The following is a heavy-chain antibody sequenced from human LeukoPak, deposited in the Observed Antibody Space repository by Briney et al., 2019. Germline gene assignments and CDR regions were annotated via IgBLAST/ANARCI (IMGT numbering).Heavy chain of an antibody. CDR2: ISSSSSYI. CDR3: ARLTAIAAADFVFWFDP. V-gene: IGHV3-21*01. CDR1: GFTFSSYS. D-gene: IGHD6-13*01. J-gene: IGHJ5*02. Sequence: GGSLRLSCAASGFTFSSYSINWVRQAPGKGLEWVSSISSSSSYIYYADSVKDRFTVSRDNAKNSVYLQMNSLRAEDTAVYYCARLTAIAAADFVFWFDPWGQGTLVTVSS.